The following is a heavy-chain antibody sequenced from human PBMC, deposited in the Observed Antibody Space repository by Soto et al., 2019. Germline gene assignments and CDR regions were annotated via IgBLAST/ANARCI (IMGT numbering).Heavy chain of an antibody. CDR1: GFTFSSYS. V-gene: IGHV3-21*01. J-gene: IGHJ6*02. D-gene: IGHD3-3*01. Sequence: GGSLRLSCAASGFTFSSYSMNWVRQAPGKGLEWVSSISSSSSYIYYADSVKGRFTISRDNAKNSLYLQMNSLRAEDTAVYYCARDRDITIFGVQTSMDVWGQGTTVTVSS. CDR3: ARDRDITIFGVQTSMDV. CDR2: ISSSSSYI.